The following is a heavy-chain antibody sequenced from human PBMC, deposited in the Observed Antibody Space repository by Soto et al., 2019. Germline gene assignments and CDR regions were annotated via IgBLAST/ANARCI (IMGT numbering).Heavy chain of an antibody. Sequence: EVQLLESGGGFVQPGGSLRLSCAAAGFTFTDYAMTWVRQAPGKGLDWVSSISGSGGSTYYTDSVKGRFTISRDNSKNTLYLQMHSLRAEDTAVYYCAKDRGGLLAPSYFDNWGQGTLVTVSS. J-gene: IGHJ4*02. V-gene: IGHV3-23*01. CDR3: AKDRGGLLAPSYFDN. CDR2: ISGSGGST. D-gene: IGHD1-26*01. CDR1: GFTFTDYA.